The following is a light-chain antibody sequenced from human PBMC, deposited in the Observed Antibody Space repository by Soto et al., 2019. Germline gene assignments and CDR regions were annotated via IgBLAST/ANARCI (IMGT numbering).Light chain of an antibody. V-gene: IGKV3-15*01. CDR1: QSVSTS. CDR3: QQYNAWPPWT. Sequence: EIVMTQSPATLSVSPGERATVSCRASQSVSTSLAWYQQKPGQAPRLLIYGASTRATGIPTRFSGSGSGTEFTLTISSLLSEDFAVYYCQQYNAWPPWTFGQGTKVEIK. CDR2: GAS. J-gene: IGKJ1*01.